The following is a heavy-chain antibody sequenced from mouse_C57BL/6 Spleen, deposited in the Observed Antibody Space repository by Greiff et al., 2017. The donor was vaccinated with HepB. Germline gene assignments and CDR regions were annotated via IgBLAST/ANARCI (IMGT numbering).Heavy chain of an antibody. CDR2: IYPRSGNT. CDR1: GYTFTSYG. D-gene: IGHD6-1*01. Sequence: VQGVESGAELARPGASVKLSCKASGYTFTSYGISWVKQRTGQGLEWIGEIYPRSGNTYYNEKFKGKATLTADKSSSTAYMELRSLTSEDSAVYFCARMSHYPTGYWGQGTTLTVSS. CDR3: ARMSHYPTGY. V-gene: IGHV1-81*01. J-gene: IGHJ2*01.